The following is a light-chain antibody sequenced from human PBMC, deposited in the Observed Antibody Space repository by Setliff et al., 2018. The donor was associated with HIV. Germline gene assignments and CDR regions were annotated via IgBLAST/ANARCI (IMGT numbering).Light chain of an antibody. CDR2: SAS. J-gene: IGKJ4*01. Sequence: EIVLTQSPGTLSLSPGERATLSCRASQSVRSTSLAWYQQKLGQAPRLLIYSASSRATGIPDRFSGSGSGTDFALTISRLEPEDFAMYYCQQYGDSRALTVGGGTKVDIK. V-gene: IGKV3-20*01. CDR3: QQYGDSRALT. CDR1: QSVRSTS.